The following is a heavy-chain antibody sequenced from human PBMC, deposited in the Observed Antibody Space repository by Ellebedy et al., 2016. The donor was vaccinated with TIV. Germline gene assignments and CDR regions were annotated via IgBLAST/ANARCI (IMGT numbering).Heavy chain of an antibody. CDR3: ARVHGRGLTAYYKNYYGIDV. J-gene: IGHJ6*02. CDR2: INHSGST. D-gene: IGHD3-9*01. V-gene: IGHV4-34*01. CDR1: GGSFSGYY. Sequence: MPSETLSLTCAVYGGSFSGYYWSWIRQPPGKGLEWIGEINHSGSTNYNPSLKSRVTISVDTSKNQFSLKLSSVTAADTAVYYCARVHGRGLTAYYKNYYGIDVWGQGTTVTVSS.